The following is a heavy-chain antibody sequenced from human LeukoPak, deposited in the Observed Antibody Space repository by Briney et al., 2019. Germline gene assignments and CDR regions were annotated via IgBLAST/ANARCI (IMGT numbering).Heavy chain of an antibody. V-gene: IGHV1-18*01. D-gene: IGHD3-9*01. J-gene: IGHJ3*02. CDR2: ISAYNGNT. CDR3: ARAVLRYFDWPRGDDAFDI. CDR1: GYTFTSYG. Sequence: GASVKVSCKASGYTFTSYGISWVRQAPGQGLEWMGWISAYNGNTNYAQKLQGRVTMTTDTSTSTAYMELSSLRSEDTAVYYCARAVLRYFDWPRGDDAFDIWGKGTTVTISS.